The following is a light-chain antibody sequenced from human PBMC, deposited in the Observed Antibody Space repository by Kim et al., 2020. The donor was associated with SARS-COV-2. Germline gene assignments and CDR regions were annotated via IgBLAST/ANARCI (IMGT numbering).Light chain of an antibody. V-gene: IGKV3-15*01. CDR2: GAS. Sequence: SPGERVPLSCRASQSVNSTLAWYQRRPGQAPRLLIYGASTRATEIPVRFTGSGSVTEFTLTISSLQSEDFAVYYCQQYNNWPPWTFGQGTKVDIK. CDR1: QSVNST. CDR3: QQYNNWPPWT. J-gene: IGKJ1*01.